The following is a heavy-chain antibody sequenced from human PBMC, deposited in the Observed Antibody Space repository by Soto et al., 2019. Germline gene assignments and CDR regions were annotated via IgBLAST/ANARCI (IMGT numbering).Heavy chain of an antibody. CDR3: ARGGYCSCGSCCSPVIAFDS. D-gene: IGHD2-15*01. CDR1: GGTFSSYA. CDR2: IIPIFGTA. V-gene: IGHV1-69*01. Sequence: QVQLVQSGAEVKKPGSSVKVSCKASGGTFSSYAISWVRQAPGQGLEWMGGIIPIFGTANYAQKFKGRVTITADESTSTAYMELSSLRSEDTAVYYCARGGYCSCGSCCSPVIAFDSWGQGTMVTVAS. J-gene: IGHJ3*02.